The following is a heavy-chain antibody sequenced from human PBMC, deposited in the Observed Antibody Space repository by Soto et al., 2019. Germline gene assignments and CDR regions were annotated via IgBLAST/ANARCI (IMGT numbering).Heavy chain of an antibody. CDR2: IYPGDSDT. CDR3: ARQGPYYDFWGGCRGAGNINFDY. V-gene: IGHV5-51*01. Sequence: GESLKISCKGSGYSFTSYWIGWVRQMPGKGLEWMGIIYPGDSDTRYSPSFQGQVTITADKSISTAYLQWSSLKASDTARYYCARQGPYYDFWGGCRGAGNINFDYWGQGTLVTVSS. CDR1: GYSFTSYW. J-gene: IGHJ4*02. D-gene: IGHD3-3*01.